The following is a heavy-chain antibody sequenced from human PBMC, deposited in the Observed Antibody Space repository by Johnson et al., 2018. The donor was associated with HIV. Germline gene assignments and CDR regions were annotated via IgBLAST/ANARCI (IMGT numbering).Heavy chain of an antibody. J-gene: IGHJ3*01. V-gene: IGHV3-53*01. CDR3: VRGTITVIRGIIAFDR. D-gene: IGHD3-10*01. CDR2: IYGGGRT. Sequence: VQLVESGGGLIQPGGSLRLSCAASGFSVTNNYMSWVRQAPGKGLEWVSAIYGGGRTFYADSVKGRFTISGDTSENTLHLQMNSLRGEDTALYSCVRGTITVIRGIIAFDRWGQGTMVTVSS. CDR1: GFSVTNNY.